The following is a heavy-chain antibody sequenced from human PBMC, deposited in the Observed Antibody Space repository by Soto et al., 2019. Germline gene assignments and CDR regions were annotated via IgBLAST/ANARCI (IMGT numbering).Heavy chain of an antibody. CDR2: ISFDGNSK. D-gene: IGHD5-18*01. V-gene: IGHV3-30-3*01. J-gene: IGHJ6*02. CDR1: GFTFSDYA. Sequence: GGSLRLSCVASGFTFSDYAMHWVRQAPGKGLEWVAVISFDGNSKYYADSVKGRFSLSRDSSNNTLSLEMKNLREEDAAIYFCARDLRGGGYNYGPWISNMFYGMDVWGQGTTVTVSS. CDR3: ARDLRGGGYNYGPWISNMFYGMDV.